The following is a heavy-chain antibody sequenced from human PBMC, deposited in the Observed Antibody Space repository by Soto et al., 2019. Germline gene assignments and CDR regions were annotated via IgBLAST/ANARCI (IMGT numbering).Heavy chain of an antibody. J-gene: IGHJ2*01. CDR2: IDIAGAT. Sequence: EVQLVESGGGLVQPGASLRLSCAASGFTFSNYDMHWVRQTTGKGLEWVSAIDIAGATYYPDSVKGRFTISREKAKNSLYLQMNSLRADDTAVYYCARAARWLQSRYFDLWGRGTLVTVSS. D-gene: IGHD5-12*01. CDR1: GFTFSNYD. V-gene: IGHV3-13*01. CDR3: ARAARWLQSRYFDL.